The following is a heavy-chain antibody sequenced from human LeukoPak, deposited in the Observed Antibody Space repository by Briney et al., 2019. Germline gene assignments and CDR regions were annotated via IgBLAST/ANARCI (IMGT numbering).Heavy chain of an antibody. Sequence: SGTLSLTCTVSGGSISSSSYYWGWIRQPPGKGLEWIGSIYYSGSTYYNPSLKSRVTISVDTSKNQFSLKLSSVTAADTAVYYCARRAIAAAGIIYWGQGTLVTVSS. D-gene: IGHD6-13*01. V-gene: IGHV4-39*01. J-gene: IGHJ4*02. CDR1: GGSISSSSYY. CDR2: IYYSGST. CDR3: ARRAIAAAGIIY.